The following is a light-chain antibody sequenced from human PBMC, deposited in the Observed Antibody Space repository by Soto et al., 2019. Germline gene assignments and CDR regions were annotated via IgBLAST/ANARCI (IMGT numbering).Light chain of an antibody. CDR2: GAS. Sequence: EVVLTQSPGTLSVSPGERVTLSCRASQSVSSNLAWYQQKPGQSPRLLLYGASNRATGVPDRFSGSGSGTDFTLTISSLEPEDFAVYLCQQWHSSPSITFGQGTRLEIK. J-gene: IGKJ5*01. CDR1: QSVSSN. V-gene: IGKV3-20*01. CDR3: QQWHSSPSIT.